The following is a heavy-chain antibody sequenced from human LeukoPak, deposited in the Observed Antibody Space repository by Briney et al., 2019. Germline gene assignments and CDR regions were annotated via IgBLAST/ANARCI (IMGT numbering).Heavy chain of an antibody. J-gene: IGHJ3*02. Sequence: GGSLRLSCAASGFSFSSYAMHWVRQAPGKGLERVTVISYDGSNKYYADSVKGRFTISRDNSKNTLYLQMNSLRAEDTAVYYCARDPSTTMIVEDAFDIWGQGTMVTVSS. CDR3: ARDPSTTMIVEDAFDI. V-gene: IGHV3-30-3*01. CDR2: ISYDGSNK. CDR1: GFSFSSYA. D-gene: IGHD3-22*01.